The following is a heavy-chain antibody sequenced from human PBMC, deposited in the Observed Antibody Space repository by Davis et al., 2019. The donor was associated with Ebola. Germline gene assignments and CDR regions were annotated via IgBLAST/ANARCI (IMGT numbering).Heavy chain of an antibody. CDR3: AREQSLRFLEWLPDYGMDV. CDR2: INPNSGGT. CDR1: GGTFSSYA. D-gene: IGHD3-3*01. V-gene: IGHV1-2*04. Sequence: ASVKVSCKASGGTFSSYAISWVRQAPGQGLEWMGWINPNSGGTNYAQKFQGWVTMTRDTSISIAYMELSRLRSDDTAVYYCAREQSLRFLEWLPDYGMDVWGQGTTVTVSS. J-gene: IGHJ6*02.